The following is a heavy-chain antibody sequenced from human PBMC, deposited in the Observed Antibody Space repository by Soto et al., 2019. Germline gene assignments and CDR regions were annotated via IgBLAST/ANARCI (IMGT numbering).Heavy chain of an antibody. CDR1: GGTFSSYA. Sequence: SVKVSCKASGGTFSSYAISWVRQAPGQGLEWMGGIIPIFGTANYAQKFQGRVTITADESTSTAYMELSSLRSEDTAVYYCARDYGYGDYELDYWGQGTLVTVSS. J-gene: IGHJ4*02. D-gene: IGHD4-17*01. V-gene: IGHV1-69*13. CDR2: IIPIFGTA. CDR3: ARDYGYGDYELDY.